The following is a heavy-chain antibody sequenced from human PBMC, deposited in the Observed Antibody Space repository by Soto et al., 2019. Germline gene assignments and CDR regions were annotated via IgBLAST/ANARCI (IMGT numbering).Heavy chain of an antibody. V-gene: IGHV3-73*02. CDR3: TRLYFDRSGFGGDPFDI. CDR1: GFTFSGSA. CDR2: VRTKTNNYAT. J-gene: IGHJ3*02. Sequence: EVQLVESGGGLVQPGGSLKLSCAASGFTFSGSAVHWVRQASGKGLEWVGRVRTKTNNYATEYAASVKGRFTISRDDSKNTAYLQMNSLKTEDTAVYYCTRLYFDRSGFGGDPFDIWGQGTMVTVSS. D-gene: IGHD3-22*01.